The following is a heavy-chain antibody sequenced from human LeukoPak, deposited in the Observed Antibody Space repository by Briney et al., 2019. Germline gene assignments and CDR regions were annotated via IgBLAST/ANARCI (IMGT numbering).Heavy chain of an antibody. Sequence: GGSLRLSCAASAFTFDNYAIHWVRQAPGKGLEWVSLISGDGGSTYYADSMKGRFTISRDNSKNSLYLQMNSLRTDDTALYYCARDSQEFFQHWGQGTLVTVSS. V-gene: IGHV3-43*02. CDR1: AFTFDNYA. CDR3: ARDSQEFFQH. CDR2: ISGDGGST. J-gene: IGHJ1*01.